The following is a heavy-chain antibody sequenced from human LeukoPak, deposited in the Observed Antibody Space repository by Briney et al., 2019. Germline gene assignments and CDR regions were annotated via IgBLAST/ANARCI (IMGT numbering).Heavy chain of an antibody. V-gene: IGHV4-59*01. CDR3: AREAADYGYFQFAP. D-gene: IGHD4/OR15-4a*01. CDR1: GGSISSYY. CDR2: IYYSGST. J-gene: IGHJ5*02. Sequence: SETLSLTSTVSGGSISSYYWSWIRQPPGKGLEWIGYIYYSGSTNYNPSLKSRVTISVDTSKNQFSLKLSSVTAADTAVYYCAREAADYGYFQFAPWGQGTLVTVSS.